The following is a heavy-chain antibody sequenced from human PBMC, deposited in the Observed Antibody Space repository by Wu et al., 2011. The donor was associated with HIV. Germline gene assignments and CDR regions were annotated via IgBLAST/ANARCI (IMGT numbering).Heavy chain of an antibody. Sequence: GESLKISCKGSGYSFTNYWIGWVRQMPGKGLEWMGSSMLVTLIPDTARLSKARSPISADKSISTAYLQWSSLKAPDTAMYYCARRGGSGRKDAFDIWGQGTMVTVSS. V-gene: IGHV5-51*01. J-gene: IGHJ3*02. D-gene: IGHD3-10*01. CDR2: SMLVTLIP. CDR3: ARRGGSGRKDAFDI. CDR1: GYSFTNYW.